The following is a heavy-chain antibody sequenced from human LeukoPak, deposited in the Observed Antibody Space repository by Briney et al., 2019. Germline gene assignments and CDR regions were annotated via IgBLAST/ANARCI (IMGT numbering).Heavy chain of an antibody. V-gene: IGHV3-21*01. CDR2: ISSSSSYI. CDR3: ARDDYSNVPYYYYGMDV. Sequence: PGGSLRLSCAASGFTFSSYSMNWVRQAPGKGLEWVSSISSSSSYIYYADPVKGRFTISRDNAKNSLYLQMNSLRAEDTAVYYCARDDYSNVPYYYYGMDVWGQGTTVTVSS. D-gene: IGHD4-11*01. CDR1: GFTFSSYS. J-gene: IGHJ6*02.